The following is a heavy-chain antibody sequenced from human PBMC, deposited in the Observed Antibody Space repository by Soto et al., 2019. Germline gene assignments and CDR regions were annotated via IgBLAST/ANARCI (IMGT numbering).Heavy chain of an antibody. V-gene: IGHV5-51*01. Sequence: EVQLVQSGAEVKKPGESLQISCEGSGYTFSDSWIGWVRQMPGGALAWMGIINPADSDTRYSPSFQGQVTISADKSINTAYLQWSSLKAADSARFYCALLRPYGPGSLWFDAWGLGTLVTVSS. CDR1: GYTFSDSW. CDR3: ALLRPYGPGSLWFDA. J-gene: IGHJ5*02. D-gene: IGHD3-10*01. CDR2: INPADSDT.